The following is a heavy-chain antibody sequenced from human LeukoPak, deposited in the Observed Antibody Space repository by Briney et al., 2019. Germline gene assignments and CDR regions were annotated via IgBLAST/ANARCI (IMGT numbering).Heavy chain of an antibody. J-gene: IGHJ5*01. V-gene: IGHV3-23*01. Sequence: PGGSLRLYCAASGFTFSSYAMSWVRQAPGKGLEWVSAISGSGGSTYYADSVKGRFTISRDNSKNTLYLQMNSLRAEDTAVYYCAKCFYGDYGWFDYWGQGTLVTVSS. CDR1: GFTFSSYA. D-gene: IGHD4-17*01. CDR3: AKCFYGDYGWFDY. CDR2: ISGSGGST.